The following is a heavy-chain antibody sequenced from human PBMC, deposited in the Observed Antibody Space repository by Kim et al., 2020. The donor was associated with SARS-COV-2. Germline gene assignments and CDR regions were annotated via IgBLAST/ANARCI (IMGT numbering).Heavy chain of an antibody. CDR2: IKQDGSEK. V-gene: IGHV3-7*03. CDR3: ARVSYDSNKGDAFDI. CDR1: GFTFSSYW. D-gene: IGHD3-22*01. Sequence: GGSLRLSCAASGFTFSSYWMSWVRQAPGKGLEWVANIKQDGSEKYYVDSVKGRFTISRDNAKNSLYLQMNSLRAEDTAVYYCARVSYDSNKGDAFDIWGQGTMVTVSS. J-gene: IGHJ3*02.